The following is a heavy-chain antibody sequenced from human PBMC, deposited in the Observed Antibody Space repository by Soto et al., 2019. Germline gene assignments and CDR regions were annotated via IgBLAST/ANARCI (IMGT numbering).Heavy chain of an antibody. CDR3: ARKVGATWRWFDP. CDR2: ISAYNGNT. D-gene: IGHD1-26*01. V-gene: IGHV1-18*01. Sequence: QVQLVQSGAEVKKPGASVKVSCKASGYTFTNYGISWVRQAPGQGLEWMGWISAYNGNTNYAQKLQGRVTMTTDTSESEGYMELRSLRSDDTAVYYCARKVGATWRWFDPWGQRAVVTVSS. CDR1: GYTFTNYG. J-gene: IGHJ5*02.